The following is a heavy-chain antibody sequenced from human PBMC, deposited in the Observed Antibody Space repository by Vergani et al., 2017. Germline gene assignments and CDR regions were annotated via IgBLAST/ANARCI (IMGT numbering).Heavy chain of an antibody. CDR3: ARVSIAGGVY. J-gene: IGHJ4*02. V-gene: IGHV3-72*01. CDR1: GFIFSDHY. CDR2: IRNKANDYTT. Sequence: EVQLVESGGGLVQPGGSLRLSCAASGFIFSDHYMDWVRQAPGKGLEWVGRIRNKANDYTTQYAASVKGRFTISRDNAKNSLYLQMNSLRAEDTAVYYCARVSIAGGVYWGQGTLVTVSS. D-gene: IGHD2-15*01.